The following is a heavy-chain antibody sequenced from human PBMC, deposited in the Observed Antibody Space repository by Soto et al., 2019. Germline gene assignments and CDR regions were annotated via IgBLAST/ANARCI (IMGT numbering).Heavy chain of an antibody. D-gene: IGHD3-22*01. J-gene: IGHJ4*02. CDR1: GRTFSNDI. Sequence: SVKVSCKTSGRTFSNDIITCVRQAPGQGLEWMGRIIPLLDTTNYAQKFQGRVTISRDNAKSSLYLQMNSLRAEDTAVYYCARDLLVYINGYYLDNWGQGTLVTVSP. CDR2: IIPLLDTT. V-gene: IGHV1-69*08. CDR3: ARDLLVYINGYYLDN.